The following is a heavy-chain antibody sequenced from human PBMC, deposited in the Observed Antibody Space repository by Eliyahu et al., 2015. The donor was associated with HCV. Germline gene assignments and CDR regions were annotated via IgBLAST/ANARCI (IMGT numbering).Heavy chain of an antibody. CDR2: ISWNSGSI. CDR3: AKDMTRIAVAGPPTIDY. CDR1: GFXXDDYA. V-gene: IGHV3-9*01. Sequence: EVQLVESGGGLVQPGRSLRLSCAAXGFXXDDYAMHWVRQAPGKGLEWVSGISWNSGSIGYADSVKGRFTISRDNAKNSLYLQMNSLRAEDTALYYCAKDMTRIAVAGPPTIDYWGQGTLVTVSS. J-gene: IGHJ4*02. D-gene: IGHD6-19*01.